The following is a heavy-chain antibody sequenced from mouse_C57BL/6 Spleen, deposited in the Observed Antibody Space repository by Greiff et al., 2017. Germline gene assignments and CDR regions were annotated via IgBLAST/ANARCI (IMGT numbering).Heavy chain of an antibody. J-gene: IGHJ3*01. CDR3: ARTLYYGRDWFAY. V-gene: IGHV5-12*01. CDR2: ISNGGGST. D-gene: IGHD1-1*01. Sequence: DVMLVESGGGLVQPGGSLKLSCAASGFTFSDYYMYWVRQTPEKRLEWVAYISNGGGSTYYPDTVKGRFTISRDNAKNTLYLQMSRLKSEDTAMYYCARTLYYGRDWFAYWGQGTLVTVSA. CDR1: GFTFSDYY.